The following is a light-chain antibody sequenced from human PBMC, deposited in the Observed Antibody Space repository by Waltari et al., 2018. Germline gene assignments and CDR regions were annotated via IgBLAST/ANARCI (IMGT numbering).Light chain of an antibody. CDR2: QDK. V-gene: IGLV3-1*01. J-gene: IGLJ1*01. CDR3: QAWDSGPAV. Sequence: SELTQPPSVSVSPGQTASIPCSGDKLGDQYVSWFQQRPGQSPTLVIYQDKERPSGIPERFSGSNSGTTATLTISGTQALDEADYYCQAWDSGPAVFGTGTKVTVL. CDR1: KLGDQY.